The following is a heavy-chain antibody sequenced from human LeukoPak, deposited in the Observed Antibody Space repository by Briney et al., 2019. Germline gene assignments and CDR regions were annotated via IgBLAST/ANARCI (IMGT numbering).Heavy chain of an antibody. CDR2: IRYDGSNK. Sequence: AGSLRFSCAASGFTFSSYGMHWVRQAPGKGLEWVAFIRYDGSNKYYADSVKGRFTISRDNSKNTLYLQMNSLRAEDTAVYYCAKDSVRGYSYGYSHYYMDVWGKGTTVTVSS. D-gene: IGHD5-18*01. CDR3: AKDSVRGYSYGYSHYYMDV. V-gene: IGHV3-30*02. CDR1: GFTFSSYG. J-gene: IGHJ6*03.